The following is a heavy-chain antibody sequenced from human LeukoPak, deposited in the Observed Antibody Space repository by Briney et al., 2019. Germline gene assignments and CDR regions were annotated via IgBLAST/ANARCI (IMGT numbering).Heavy chain of an antibody. V-gene: IGHV3-48*03. J-gene: IGHJ4*02. CDR2: ISSSGSTI. Sequence: GGSLRLSCAASGFTFSSYEMNWVRQAPGKGLEWVSYISSSGSTIYYADSVKGRFTISRDNAKNSQYLQMNSLRAEDTAVHYCARDYSSSWYEGAFDYWGQGTLVTVSS. D-gene: IGHD6-13*01. CDR3: ARDYSSSWYEGAFDY. CDR1: GFTFSSYE.